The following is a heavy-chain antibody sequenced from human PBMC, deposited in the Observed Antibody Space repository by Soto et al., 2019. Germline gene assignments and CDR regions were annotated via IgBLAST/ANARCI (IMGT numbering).Heavy chain of an antibody. Sequence: GSLRLSCAASGFTFSSYAMSWVRQAPGKGLEWVSAISGSGGSTYYADSVKDRFTISRDNSKNTLYLQMNSLRAEDTAVYYFAKVCGRSSSGFVWYFDYSGQGTLITVSS. CDR3: AKVCGRSSSGFVWYFDY. J-gene: IGHJ4*02. D-gene: IGHD6-19*01. V-gene: IGHV3-23*01. CDR1: GFTFSSYA. CDR2: ISGSGGST.